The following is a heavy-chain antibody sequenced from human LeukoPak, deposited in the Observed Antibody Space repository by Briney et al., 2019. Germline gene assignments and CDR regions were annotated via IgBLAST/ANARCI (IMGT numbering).Heavy chain of an antibody. CDR1: GGSISSSSYY. J-gene: IGHJ4*02. Sequence: SETLSLTCTVSGGSISSSSYYWGWIRQPPGKGLEWIGSIYYSGSTYYNPSLKSRVTISVDTSKNQFSLKLSSVTAADTAVYYCASLDTAMVWSIYYWGQGTLVTVSS. D-gene: IGHD5-18*01. CDR2: IYYSGST. V-gene: IGHV4-39*01. CDR3: ASLDTAMVWSIYY.